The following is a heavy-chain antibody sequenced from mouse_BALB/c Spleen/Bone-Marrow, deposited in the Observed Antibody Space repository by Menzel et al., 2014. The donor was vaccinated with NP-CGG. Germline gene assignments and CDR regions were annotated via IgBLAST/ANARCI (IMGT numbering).Heavy chain of an antibody. CDR1: GFTFTDYY. Sequence: EVMLVESGGGSVQPGGSLRLSCATSGFTFTDYYMSWVRQPPGKALEWLGFIRNKAKGYTTDYSASVKGRFTISRDNSQRILYLQMNTLRAGDSATYYCARDENVGIYWYFDVWGAGTTVIVSS. V-gene: IGHV7-3*02. CDR2: IRNKAKGYTT. J-gene: IGHJ1*01. CDR3: ARDENVGIYWYFDV.